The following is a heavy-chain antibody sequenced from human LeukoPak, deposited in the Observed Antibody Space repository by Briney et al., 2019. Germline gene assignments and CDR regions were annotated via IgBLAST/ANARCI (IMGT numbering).Heavy chain of an antibody. Sequence: SETLSLTCTVSGGSTSNYYWSWIRQPPGKGLEWIGYIYYSGSTDYNPSLKSRVAISVDTSKNQFCLRLSSVTAADTAVYYCARAPAAGDYYGMDVWGQGTTVTVSS. CDR3: ARAPAAGDYYGMDV. J-gene: IGHJ6*02. V-gene: IGHV4-59*01. CDR1: GGSTSNYY. D-gene: IGHD6-13*01. CDR2: IYYSGST.